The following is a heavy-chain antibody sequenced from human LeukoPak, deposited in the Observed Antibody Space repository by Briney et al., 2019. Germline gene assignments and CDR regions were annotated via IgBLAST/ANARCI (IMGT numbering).Heavy chain of an antibody. D-gene: IGHD6-19*01. CDR1: GYTLTELS. CDR3: ATVPVAGENQDY. CDR2: FDPEDGGT. Sequence: ASVKVSCKVSGYTLTELSMHWVRQAPGKGLEWMGGFDPEDGGTIYAQKFQGRVTMTEDTSTDTAYMELSSLRSEDTAVYYCATVPVAGENQDYWGQGTLVTVSS. V-gene: IGHV1-24*01. J-gene: IGHJ4*02.